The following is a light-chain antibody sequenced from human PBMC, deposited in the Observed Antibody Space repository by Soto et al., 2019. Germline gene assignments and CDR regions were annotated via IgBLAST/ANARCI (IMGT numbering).Light chain of an antibody. J-gene: IGKJ4*01. V-gene: IGKV1-33*01. CDR3: QQYEDLPLT. CDR1: QDINNY. Sequence: DIQLTQSPSSLSASVGDRVTITCQSSQDINNYLNWYQQKPGKAPKLLIFDASSVETGVPSRFSGSGSGTHFTFTISSLAPEDIATYHCQQYEDLPLTFGGGTRVELK. CDR2: DAS.